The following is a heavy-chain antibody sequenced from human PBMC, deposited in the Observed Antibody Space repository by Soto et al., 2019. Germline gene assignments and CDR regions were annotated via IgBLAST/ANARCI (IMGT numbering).Heavy chain of an antibody. D-gene: IGHD3-22*01. J-gene: IGHJ4*02. Sequence: EVQLLESGGGLVQHGGSLRLSCAASGFTFSNCVMTWVRQAPGKGLEWVSAISGSGATTYYAESVKGRFTISRNNSRDTLYLQMNSLTVEDTAVYYCAKAVRGFYYPVDCWGQGTLVTVSS. CDR3: AKAVRGFYYPVDC. CDR2: ISGSGATT. CDR1: GFTFSNCV. V-gene: IGHV3-23*01.